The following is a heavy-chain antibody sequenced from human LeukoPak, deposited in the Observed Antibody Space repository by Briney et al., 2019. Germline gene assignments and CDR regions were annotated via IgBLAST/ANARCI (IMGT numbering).Heavy chain of an antibody. Sequence: ASVKVSCKASGYTFTSYGISWVRQAPGQGLEWMGWISAYNGNTNYAQKLQGRVTMTTDTSTSTAYMELRSLGSDDTAVYYCARDQGYCSGGSCYYIDYWGQGTLVTVSS. CDR2: ISAYNGNT. V-gene: IGHV1-18*01. CDR3: ARDQGYCSGGSCYYIDY. CDR1: GYTFTSYG. D-gene: IGHD2-15*01. J-gene: IGHJ4*02.